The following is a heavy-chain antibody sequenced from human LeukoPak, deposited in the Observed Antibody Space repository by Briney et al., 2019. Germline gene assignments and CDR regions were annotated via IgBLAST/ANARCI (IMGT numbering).Heavy chain of an antibody. J-gene: IGHJ5*02. V-gene: IGHV4-39*01. D-gene: IGHD3-16*01. Sequence: SETLSLTCTVSGGSISSSSYYWGWIRQPPGKGQEWIGSIYYSGSTYYNPSLKSRVTISVDTSKNQFSLKLSSVTAADTAVYYCARQDRGGVTNNWFDPWGQGTLVTVSS. CDR3: ARQDRGGVTNNWFDP. CDR1: GGSISSSSYY. CDR2: IYYSGST.